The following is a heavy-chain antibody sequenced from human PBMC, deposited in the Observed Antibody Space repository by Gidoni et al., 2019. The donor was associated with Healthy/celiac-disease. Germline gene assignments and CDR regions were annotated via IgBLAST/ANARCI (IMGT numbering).Heavy chain of an antibody. J-gene: IGHJ4*02. D-gene: IGHD6-25*01. Sequence: QVQLQQWGAGLLKPSETLSLTCAVYGGSFSGYYWSWIRQTPGKGLEWFGEINHSGSTNYNPSLKSRVTISVDTSKNQFSLKLSSVTAADTAVYYCARVSRGYSSVWGPWGQGTLVTVSA. CDR3: ARVSRGYSSVWGP. CDR1: GGSFSGYY. CDR2: INHSGST. V-gene: IGHV4-34*01.